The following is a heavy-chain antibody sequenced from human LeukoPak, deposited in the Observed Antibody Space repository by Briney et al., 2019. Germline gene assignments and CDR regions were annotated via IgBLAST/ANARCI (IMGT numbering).Heavy chain of an antibody. J-gene: IGHJ4*02. D-gene: IGHD4-17*01. CDR1: GFTFSSYG. V-gene: IGHV3-30*02. CDR2: IRYDGSNK. Sequence: PGGSLRLSCAAPGFTFSSYGMHWVRQAPGKGLEWVAFIRYDGSNKYYADSVKGRFTISRDNSKNTLYLQMNSLRAEDTAVYYCAKDFYGDYSGSCSDYWGQGTLVTVSS. CDR3: AKDFYGDYSGSCSDY.